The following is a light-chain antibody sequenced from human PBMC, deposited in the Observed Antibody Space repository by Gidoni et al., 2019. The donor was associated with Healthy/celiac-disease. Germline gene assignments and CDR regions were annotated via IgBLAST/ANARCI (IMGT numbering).Light chain of an antibody. V-gene: IGKV1-39*01. CDR3: QQSYSTPRGYT. Sequence: DIQMTQSPSSLSASVGDRVTITCRASQSISSYLNWYQQKPGKAPKLLIYAASSLQSGVPSRFSGSGSGTDSTLTISSLQPEDFATYYCQQSYSTPRGYTFGQGTKLEIK. CDR2: AAS. CDR1: QSISSY. J-gene: IGKJ2*01.